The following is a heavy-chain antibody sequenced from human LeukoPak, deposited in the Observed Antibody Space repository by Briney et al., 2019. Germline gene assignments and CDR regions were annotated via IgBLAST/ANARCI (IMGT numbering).Heavy chain of an antibody. J-gene: IGHJ4*02. CDR2: ISVYNGNT. V-gene: IGHV1-18*01. D-gene: IGHD1-26*01. Sequence: ASVKVSCKASGYSFTSYGISGVRQAPGQGLEWMGWISVYNGNTNYAQNLQGRVTMTTDTTTSTAYMELRSLRSDDTAVYYCAREGIVGASGDFWGQGTLVTVSS. CDR3: AREGIVGASGDF. CDR1: GYSFTSYG.